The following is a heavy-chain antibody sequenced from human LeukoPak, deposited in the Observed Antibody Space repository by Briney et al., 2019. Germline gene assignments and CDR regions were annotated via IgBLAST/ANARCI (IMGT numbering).Heavy chain of an antibody. CDR3: ARDPTTGILSYWFDP. J-gene: IGHJ5*02. CDR2: ISAYNGNT. D-gene: IGHD1-1*01. Sequence: ASVKVSCKASGYTFTSYGISWVRQAPGQGLAWMGWISAYNGNTNYAQKRQGRVTMPTDTCTSTAYMELRSVRSDDTAVYYCARDPTTGILSYWFDPWGQGTLVTVSS. V-gene: IGHV1-18*01. CDR1: GYTFTSYG.